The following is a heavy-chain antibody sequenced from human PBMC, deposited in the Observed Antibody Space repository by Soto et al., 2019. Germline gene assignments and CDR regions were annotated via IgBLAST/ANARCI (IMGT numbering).Heavy chain of an antibody. CDR1: GFTFDDYA. CDR3: AKEIGIAVAGTGDAFDI. V-gene: IGHV3-9*01. D-gene: IGHD6-19*01. CDR2: ISWNSGSI. Sequence: EVQLVESGGGLVQPGRSLRLSCAASGFTFDDYAMHWVRQAPGKGLEWVSGISWNSGSIGYADPVKGRFTISRDNAKNSLDLQRNSRRAEDTAVYYCAKEIGIAVAGTGDAFDIWGQGTMVTVSS. J-gene: IGHJ3*02.